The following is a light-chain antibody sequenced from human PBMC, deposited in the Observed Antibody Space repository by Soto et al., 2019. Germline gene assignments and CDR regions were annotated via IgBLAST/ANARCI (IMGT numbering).Light chain of an antibody. CDR1: QTIRNW. CDR2: TAS. J-gene: IGKJ1*01. Sequence: DIQVTQSPSTLSASVGDRVTITCRASQTIRNWLAWYHQKPGKAPKLRIYTASGLESGVTSRFSGSGSGTEFTLTISSLQPDDFATYHCQQYNSYPRTFGQGTKVEIK. CDR3: QQYNSYPRT. V-gene: IGKV1-5*03.